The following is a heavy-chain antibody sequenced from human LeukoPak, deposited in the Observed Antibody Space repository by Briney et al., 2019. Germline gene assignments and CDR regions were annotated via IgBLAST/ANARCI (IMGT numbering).Heavy chain of an antibody. Sequence: SETLSLTCTVSGGSISGHYWSWIRQPPGKGLEWIGYIYYSGSTNYNPSLKSRVTISVETSKNEFSLKLRSVTAADTAVYYCARVTGYRIEDYFDYWGQGTLVTVSS. CDR1: GGSISGHY. J-gene: IGHJ4*02. CDR2: IYYSGST. CDR3: ARVTGYRIEDYFDY. D-gene: IGHD6-13*01. V-gene: IGHV4-59*11.